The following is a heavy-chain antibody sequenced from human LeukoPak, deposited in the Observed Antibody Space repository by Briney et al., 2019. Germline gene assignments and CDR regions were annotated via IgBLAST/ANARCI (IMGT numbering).Heavy chain of an antibody. J-gene: IGHJ4*02. CDR3: ARDGYSGSYYDY. Sequence: GGFLRLSCAASGFTVSSNYMSWVRQAPGKGLEWVSVIYSGGSTYYADSVKGRFTISRDNSKNTLYLQMNSLRAEDTAVYYCARDGYSGSYYDYWGQGTLVTVSS. CDR1: GFTVSSNY. D-gene: IGHD5-12*01. CDR2: IYSGGST. V-gene: IGHV3-53*01.